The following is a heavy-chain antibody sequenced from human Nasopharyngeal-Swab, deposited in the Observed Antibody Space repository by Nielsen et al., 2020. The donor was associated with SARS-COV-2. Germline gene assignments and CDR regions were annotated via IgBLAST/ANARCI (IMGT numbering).Heavy chain of an antibody. J-gene: IGHJ4*02. D-gene: IGHD1-1*01. Sequence: SETLSLTCPVSGSSISSFYWSWIRQPPGKGLEWIGYIYYSGSTNYNPSLKSRVTISVDTSKNQFSLKLSSVTAADTAVYYCAREQQYYFDYWGQGTLVTVSS. CDR3: AREQQYYFDY. CDR2: IYYSGST. CDR1: GSSISSFY. V-gene: IGHV4-59*01.